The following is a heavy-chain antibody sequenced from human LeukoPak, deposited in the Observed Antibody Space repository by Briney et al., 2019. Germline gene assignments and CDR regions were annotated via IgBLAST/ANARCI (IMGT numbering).Heavy chain of an antibody. V-gene: IGHV3-43*02. CDR3: AKEEYSHTTNYFDN. D-gene: IGHD2-8*01. Sequence: KPGGSLRLSCAASGFIFDDYAMHWVRQAPGKGLEWVSLISGDGGSTFYADSVRGRFTISRDNSKNSLSLQMNSLTTEDTASYYCAKEEYSHTTNYFDNWGQGILVTVSS. J-gene: IGHJ4*02. CDR1: GFIFDDYA. CDR2: ISGDGGST.